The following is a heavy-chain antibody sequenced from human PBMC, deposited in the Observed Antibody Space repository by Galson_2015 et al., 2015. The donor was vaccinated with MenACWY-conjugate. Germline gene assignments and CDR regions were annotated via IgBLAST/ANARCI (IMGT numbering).Heavy chain of an antibody. Sequence: LRLSCAASGFTFRAYYMSWIRHTPGKGLEWVSYISSNNRDTNYAESVRGRFTISRDNAKNLLYLQMNSLRAEDTAVYYCARGGVTILGVVLYGMDVWGQGTTVTVSS. V-gene: IGHV3-11*06. CDR1: GFTFRAYY. CDR3: ARGGVTILGVVLYGMDV. J-gene: IGHJ6*02. D-gene: IGHD3-3*01. CDR2: ISSNNRDT.